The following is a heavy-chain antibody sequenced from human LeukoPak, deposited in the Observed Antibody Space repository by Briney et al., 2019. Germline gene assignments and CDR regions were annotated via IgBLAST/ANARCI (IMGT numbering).Heavy chain of an antibody. D-gene: IGHD3-16*01. CDR3: ARCPGGWGNPLAFVI. CDR1: GYSFTNYW. J-gene: IGHJ3*02. Sequence: SLKFSSNASGYSFTNYWIAWGRQMPPKGLEWMGIVYPDDCDTRYNPSFQSRVTISADKSISTAYLHWSSLKASDTAMYYCARCPGGWGNPLAFVIWGEGTMGTVSS. V-gene: IGHV5-51*01. CDR2: VYPDDCDT.